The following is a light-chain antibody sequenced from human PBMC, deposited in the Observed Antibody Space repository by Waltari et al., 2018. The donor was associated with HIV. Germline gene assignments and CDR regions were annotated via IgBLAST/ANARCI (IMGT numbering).Light chain of an antibody. J-gene: IGLJ6*01. CDR2: RND. CDR3: ASWDDALSSWL. CDR1: NSNVGKNY. V-gene: IGLV1-47*01. Sequence: QSGLRQPPSTSRPPGQRVVISCSGSNSNVGKNYVSWFQQLPGAAPRLLIYRNDRRPAGAPDRFTAAKSGSSASLVISGLRSDDEAEYFCASWDDALSSWLFGGGTKLTVL.